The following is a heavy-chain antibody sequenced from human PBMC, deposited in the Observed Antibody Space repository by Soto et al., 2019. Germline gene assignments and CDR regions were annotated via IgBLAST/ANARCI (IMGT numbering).Heavy chain of an antibody. D-gene: IGHD3-3*01. CDR2: INHSGST. Sequence: PSETLSLTCAVYCGSFSGYYWSWIRQPPGKGLEWIGEINHSGSTNYNPSLKSRVTISVDTSKNQFSLKLSSVTAADTAVYYCARGTHYDFWSGYEDYYYGMDVWGQGTTVTVSS. CDR1: CGSFSGYY. CDR3: ARGTHYDFWSGYEDYYYGMDV. V-gene: IGHV4-34*01. J-gene: IGHJ6*02.